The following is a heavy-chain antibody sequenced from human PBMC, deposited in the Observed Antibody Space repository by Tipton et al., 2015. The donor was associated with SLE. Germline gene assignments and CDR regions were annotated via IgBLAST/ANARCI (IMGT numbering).Heavy chain of an antibody. CDR2: TSAYAGSK. J-gene: IGHJ5*02. CDR1: GFTFTNYA. Sequence: SLRLSCAASGFTFTNYAMSWVRQAPGKGLEWGSTTSAYAGSKYDADSGKGRFTVSRDKSKNTLYLQMNRLRVDDTAVYYCAKGPQRGYSYGDYFDPWGQGTLVTVSS. D-gene: IGHD5-18*01. V-gene: IGHV3-23*01. CDR3: AKGPQRGYSYGDYFDP.